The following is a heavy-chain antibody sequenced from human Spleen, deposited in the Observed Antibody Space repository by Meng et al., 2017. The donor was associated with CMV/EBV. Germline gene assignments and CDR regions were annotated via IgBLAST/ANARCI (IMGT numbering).Heavy chain of an antibody. CDR3: ARDLGGSSDY. J-gene: IGHJ4*02. D-gene: IGHD1-26*01. CDR2: IKQDGSEK. CDR1: GFTFSDHW. Sequence: GESLKISCVASGFTFSDHWMSWVRQAPGKGLEWVANIKQDGSEKYYVDSVKGRFTISRDNAKNSLYLQMNSLRAGDTAVYYCARDLGGSSDYWGQGTLVTVSS. V-gene: IGHV3-7*01.